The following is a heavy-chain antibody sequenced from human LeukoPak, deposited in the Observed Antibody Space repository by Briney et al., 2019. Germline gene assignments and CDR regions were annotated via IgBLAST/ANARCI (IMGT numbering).Heavy chain of an antibody. J-gene: IGHJ4*02. CDR3: AKDPAYYYGSGSYPPDY. CDR2: ISGSGGST. V-gene: IGHV3-23*01. D-gene: IGHD3-10*01. Sequence: GESLRLSCAASGFTFSSYAMSWVRQAPGKGLEWVSAISGSGGSTYYADSVKGRFTISRDNSKNTLYLQMNSLRAEDTAVYYCAKDPAYYYGSGSYPPDYWGQGTLVTVSS. CDR1: GFTFSSYA.